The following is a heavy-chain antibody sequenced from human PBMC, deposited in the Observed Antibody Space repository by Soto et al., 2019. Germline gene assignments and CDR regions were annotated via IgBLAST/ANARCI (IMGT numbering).Heavy chain of an antibody. CDR3: ARMATFGSLNWFDP. V-gene: IGHV1-8*01. CDR2: MNPGSGDT. J-gene: IGHJ5*02. D-gene: IGHD3-16*01. CDR1: GYSFTNND. Sequence: ASVKVSCKASGYSFTNNDVTWVRQATGQGLEWMGWMNPGSGDTGYAQKFQGRVTMTRDISIATAYMELSSLRSDDTAIYYCARMATFGSLNWFDPWGQGTLVTVSS.